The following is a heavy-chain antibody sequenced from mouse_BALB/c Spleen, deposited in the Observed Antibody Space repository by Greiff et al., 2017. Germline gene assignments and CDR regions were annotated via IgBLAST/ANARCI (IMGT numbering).Heavy chain of an antibody. V-gene: IGHV1-9*01. CDR3: ARWSSGYYFDY. CDR2: ILPGSGST. J-gene: IGHJ2*01. D-gene: IGHD3-1*01. CDR1: GYTFSSYW. Sequence: VQLQQSGAELMKPGASVKISCKATGYTFSSYWIEWVKQRPGHGLEWIGEILPGSGSTNYNEKFKGKATFTADTSSNTAYMQLSSLTSEDSAVYYCARWSSGYYFDYWGQGTTLTVSS.